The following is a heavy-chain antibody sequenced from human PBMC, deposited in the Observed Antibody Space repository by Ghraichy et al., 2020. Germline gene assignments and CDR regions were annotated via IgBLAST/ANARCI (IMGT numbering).Heavy chain of an antibody. Sequence: ASVKVSCKASGYTFSDYYIYWVRQAPGQGLEWLGWLNPKTGVTNYGKKFLGRVTMTRDTSLNTVLMELSSLTFDDTAVYYCARGPIIGGLTISWFDPWGPGTLVPVSS. V-gene: IGHV1-2*02. J-gene: IGHJ5*02. D-gene: IGHD3-16*01. CDR2: LNPKTGVT. CDR3: ARGPIIGGLTISWFDP. CDR1: GYTFSDYY.